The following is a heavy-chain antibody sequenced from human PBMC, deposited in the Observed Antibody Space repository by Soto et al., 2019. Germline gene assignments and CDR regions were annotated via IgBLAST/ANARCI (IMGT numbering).Heavy chain of an antibody. CDR3: SGCSGGACHQNYGMDV. Sequence: EVRLVESGGGLVKPGGSLRLSCAVSGFTFSSCTMNWVRQAPGKGLEWVSSISPSTSHIYYADSVKGRFTISRDNAKNSLFLQMTSLRAEDTAVYYCSGCSGGACHQNYGMDVWGQGTTVTVSS. J-gene: IGHJ6*02. V-gene: IGHV3-21*01. CDR1: GFTFSSCT. CDR2: ISPSTSHI. D-gene: IGHD2-15*01.